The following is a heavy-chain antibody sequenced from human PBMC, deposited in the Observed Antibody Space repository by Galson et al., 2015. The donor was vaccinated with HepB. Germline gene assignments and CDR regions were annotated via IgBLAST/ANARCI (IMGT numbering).Heavy chain of an antibody. CDR2: IIPILGIA. J-gene: IGHJ4*02. V-gene: IGHV1-69*02. D-gene: IGHD6-6*01. CDR3: ARREYSSSSSYFDY. Sequence: SVKVSCKASGGTFSSYTISWVRQAPGQGLEWMGRIIPILGIANYAQKFQGRVTVTADKSTSTAYMELSSLRSEDTAVYYCARREYSSSSSYFDYWGQGTLVTVSS. CDR1: GGTFSSYT.